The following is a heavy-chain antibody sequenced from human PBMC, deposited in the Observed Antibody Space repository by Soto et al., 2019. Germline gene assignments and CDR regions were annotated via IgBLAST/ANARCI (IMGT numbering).Heavy chain of an antibody. CDR3: ARDGDLGSSWYVGYYYYYGMDV. D-gene: IGHD6-13*01. Sequence: PVGSLILSCAASVFTHSNVEMNCVRQAPGEVVGFVCRISSGGYSLYYADSVKGRFTISRDNAKNSLFLQMDSLRAEDTAVYYCARDGDLGSSWYVGYYYYYGMDVWGQGTTVTVSS. CDR1: VFTHSNVE. V-gene: IGHV3-48*03. J-gene: IGHJ6*02. CDR2: ISSGGYSL.